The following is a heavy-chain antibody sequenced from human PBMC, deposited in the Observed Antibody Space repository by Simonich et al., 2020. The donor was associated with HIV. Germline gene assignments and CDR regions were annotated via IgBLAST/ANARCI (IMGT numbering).Heavy chain of an antibody. CDR3: AKDRIDDTNGYHVGFDY. J-gene: IGHJ4*02. Sequence: QVQPQQWGAGLLKPSETLSLTCAVNGGSFSGYYWSWIRQSPEKGLGWIGEINHSGITNYNPSPKSRVTISVDKSKNQFSLNLSSVTAADTAVYYCAKDRIDDTNGYHVGFDYWGQGTLVTVSS. V-gene: IGHV4-34*01. D-gene: IGHD3-22*01. CDR1: GGSFSGYY. CDR2: INHSGIT.